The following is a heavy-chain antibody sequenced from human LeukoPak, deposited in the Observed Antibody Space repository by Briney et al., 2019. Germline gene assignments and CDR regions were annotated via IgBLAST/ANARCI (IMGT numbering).Heavy chain of an antibody. J-gene: IGHJ4*02. CDR3: AGAYYYDSSGYSR. CDR2: IYHSGST. CDR1: GGSISSSNW. D-gene: IGHD3-22*01. Sequence: SETLSLTCTVSGGSISSSNWWSWVRQPPGKGLEWIGEIYHSGSTNYNPSLKSRVTISVDTSKNQFSLKLSSVTAADTAVYYCAGAYYYDSSGYSRWGQGTLVTVSS. V-gene: IGHV4-4*02.